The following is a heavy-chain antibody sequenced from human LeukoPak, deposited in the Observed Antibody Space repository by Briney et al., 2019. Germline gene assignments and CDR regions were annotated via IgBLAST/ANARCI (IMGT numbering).Heavy chain of an antibody. CDR3: ARGYYDSSGYYYPLDY. CDR1: GFTFSSYS. J-gene: IGHJ4*02. Sequence: GGSLRLSCAASGFTFSSYSMNWVRQAPGKGLEWVSYISSSSSTIYYADSVKGRFTISRDDSKNTLYLQMNSLRAEDTAVYYCARGYYDSSGYYYPLDYWGQGTLVTVSS. CDR2: ISSSSSTI. V-gene: IGHV3-48*01. D-gene: IGHD3-22*01.